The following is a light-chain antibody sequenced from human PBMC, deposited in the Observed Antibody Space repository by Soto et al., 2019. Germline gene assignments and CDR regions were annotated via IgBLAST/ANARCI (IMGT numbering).Light chain of an antibody. CDR2: DEY. CDR3: QQRSNWQST. J-gene: IGKJ1*01. CDR1: QSVSSY. V-gene: IGKV3-11*01. Sequence: EIVLTQSPATLSLSPGERATLSCRASQSVSSYLAWYQQKPGQAPRLLIYDEYNRATGIKARFSGSGSGTDFTLTISSLEPEDFAVYYCQQRSNWQSTFGQGTKVEIK.